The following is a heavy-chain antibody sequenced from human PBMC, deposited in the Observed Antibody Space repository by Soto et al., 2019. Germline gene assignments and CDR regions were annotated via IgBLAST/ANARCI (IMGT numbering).Heavy chain of an antibody. CDR2: IRQDGSEK. D-gene: IGHD3-3*01. CDR3: ARDQETYYDFWSGYPPLEY. Sequence: DVQLVESGGGLVQPGGSLRLACEASGFTFDNYYMSWVRQAPGKGLEWVANIRQDGSEKDYVDSVKGRFTIARDNAKNSLSLEMNSLRAEDTAVYYCARDQETYYDFWSGYPPLEYWGQGTLVTVSS. V-gene: IGHV3-7*03. CDR1: GFTFDNYY. J-gene: IGHJ4*02.